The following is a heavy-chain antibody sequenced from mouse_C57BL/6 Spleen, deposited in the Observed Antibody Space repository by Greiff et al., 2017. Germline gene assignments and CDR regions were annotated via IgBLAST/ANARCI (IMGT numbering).Heavy chain of an antibody. CDR2: IYPGNSDT. V-gene: IGHV1-5*01. D-gene: IGHD1-1*01. Sequence: VQLQQSGTVLARPGASVKMSCKTSGYTFTSYWMHWVKQRPGQGLEWIGAIYPGNSDTSYNQKFKGKAKLTAVTSASTAYMELSSLTSEDSAVYYCARSEFITTVVGDYWGQGTTLTVSS. J-gene: IGHJ2*01. CDR1: GYTFTSYW. CDR3: ARSEFITTVVGDY.